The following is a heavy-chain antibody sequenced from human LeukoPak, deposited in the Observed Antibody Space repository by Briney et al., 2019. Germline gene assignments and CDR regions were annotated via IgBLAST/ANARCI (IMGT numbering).Heavy chain of an antibody. V-gene: IGHV3-23*01. CDR2: ISGSGGST. J-gene: IGHJ3*02. CDR1: GFTFSSYA. Sequence: GGSLRLSCAASGFTFSSYAMSWVRQAPGKGLEWVSAISGSGGSTYYADSVKGRFTISRDNSKNTLYLQMNSLRAEDTAVYYCAKLTAYYYGSGSYQFDDAFDIWGQGTMVTVSS. D-gene: IGHD3-10*01. CDR3: AKLTAYYYGSGSYQFDDAFDI.